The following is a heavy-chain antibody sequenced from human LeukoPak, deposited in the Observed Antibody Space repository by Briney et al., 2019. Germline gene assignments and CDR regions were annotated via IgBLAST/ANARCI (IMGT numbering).Heavy chain of an antibody. V-gene: IGHV1-8*03. CDR1: GYTFTSYD. Sequence: GASVKVSFKSSGYTFTSYDINWVRQAPGQGLEWMGLLNPNSGNTGYAQKFQGRGTITMNTSINTAYMELSSLRSEDTAVYYCARMTVSGRDNWFDPWGQGTLVTVSS. CDR2: LNPNSGNT. D-gene: IGHD6-19*01. J-gene: IGHJ5*02. CDR3: ARMTVSGRDNWFDP.